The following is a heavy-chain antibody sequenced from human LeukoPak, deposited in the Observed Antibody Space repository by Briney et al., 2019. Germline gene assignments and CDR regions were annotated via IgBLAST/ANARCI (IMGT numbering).Heavy chain of an antibody. D-gene: IGHD3-22*01. CDR3: ARDGGDSSGYHLDY. CDR2: IYSGGST. CDR1: GFTVSSNY. Sequence: GGSLRLSCAASGFTVSSNYMSWVRQAPGKGLEWVSVIYSGGSTYYADSVKGRFTISRDNSKNTLYLQMNSLRAEDTAVYYCARDGGDSSGYHLDYWGQGTLVTVSS. V-gene: IGHV3-66*01. J-gene: IGHJ4*02.